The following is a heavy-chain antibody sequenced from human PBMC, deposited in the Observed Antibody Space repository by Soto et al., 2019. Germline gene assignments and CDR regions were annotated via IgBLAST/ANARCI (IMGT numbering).Heavy chain of an antibody. CDR3: ARDRDPGQWLTTNYFDY. V-gene: IGHV3-33*01. J-gene: IGHJ4*02. CDR1: GFTFSSYG. D-gene: IGHD6-19*01. CDR2: IWYHGSNK. Sequence: QVQLVESGGRVVQPGRSLRLSCAASGFTFSSYGMHWVRQAPGKGLEWVAVIWYHGSNKYYADSVKGRFTISRDNSKNTLYLQMNSLRAEDTAVYYCARDRDPGQWLTTNYFDYWGQGTLVTVSS.